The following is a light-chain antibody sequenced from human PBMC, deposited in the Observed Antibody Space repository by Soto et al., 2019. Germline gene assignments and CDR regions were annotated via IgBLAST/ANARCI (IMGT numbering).Light chain of an antibody. V-gene: IGKV3-20*01. CDR2: GAS. Sequence: EIVLTQSPGTLSLSPGERATLSCRASQSVSSSYLAWYQQKPGQAPRLLIYGASSRATGIPDRFSGSGSGTDFPLPISRLEPEDFAVYSCQQYGSSPVTFGPGTKVDIK. CDR1: QSVSSSY. J-gene: IGKJ3*01. CDR3: QQYGSSPVT.